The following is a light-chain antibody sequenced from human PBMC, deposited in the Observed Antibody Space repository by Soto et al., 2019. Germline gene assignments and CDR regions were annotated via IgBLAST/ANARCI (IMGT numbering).Light chain of an antibody. J-gene: IGLJ2*01. CDR3: QSYDTSLSVV. CDR2: GNG. Sequence: QSVLTQPPSVSGAPGQRVTISCTGSSSNIGAGYDVHWYQQLPGTAPKLLMYGNGNRPSGVPDRFSGSKSGTSASLAITGLQAEDEADYYCQSYDTSLSVVFGGGTKLTVL. CDR1: SSNIGAGYD. V-gene: IGLV1-40*01.